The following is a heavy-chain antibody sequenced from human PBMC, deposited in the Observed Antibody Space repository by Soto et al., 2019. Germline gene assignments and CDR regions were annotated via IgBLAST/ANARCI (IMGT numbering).Heavy chain of an antibody. CDR3: AKESSTSANFYYYFYGMDV. Sequence: GGSLRLSCVASGFSFSDYAMSWVRRAPGKGREWVSGISGSGGDTSYADSAKGRFTISRDNSKNTLFLQMNSLGAEDTAVYYCAKESSTSANFYYYFYGMDVWGQGTTVTVSS. J-gene: IGHJ6*02. CDR1: GFSFSDYA. V-gene: IGHV3-23*01. CDR2: ISGSGGDT. D-gene: IGHD2-2*01.